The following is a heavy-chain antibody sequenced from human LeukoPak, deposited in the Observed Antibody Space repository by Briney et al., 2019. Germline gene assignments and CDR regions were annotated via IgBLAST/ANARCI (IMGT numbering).Heavy chain of an antibody. CDR3: AKDKSSSWHFGFDI. D-gene: IGHD6-13*01. CDR1: GFTFSSYA. Sequence: GGSLRLPCAASGFTFSSYAMSWVRQAPGKGLEWVSVISGSGGTTYYADSVKGRFTISRDNSKNTLYLQMNSLRAEDTAVYYCAKDKSSSWHFGFDIWGQGTMVTVSS. V-gene: IGHV3-23*01. CDR2: ISGSGGTT. J-gene: IGHJ3*02.